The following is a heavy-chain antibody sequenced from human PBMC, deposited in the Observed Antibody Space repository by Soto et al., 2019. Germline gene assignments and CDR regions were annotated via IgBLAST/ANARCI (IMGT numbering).Heavy chain of an antibody. Sequence: KPSETLSLTCAVYGGSFSGYYWSWIRQPPGKGLEWIGEINHSGSTNYNPSLKSRVTISVDTSKNQFSLKLSSVTAADTAVYYCARDVLLWFGELPFFWFDPWGQGTLVTVSS. D-gene: IGHD3-10*01. CDR1: GGSFSGYY. V-gene: IGHV4-34*01. CDR2: INHSGST. J-gene: IGHJ5*02. CDR3: ARDVLLWFGELPFFWFDP.